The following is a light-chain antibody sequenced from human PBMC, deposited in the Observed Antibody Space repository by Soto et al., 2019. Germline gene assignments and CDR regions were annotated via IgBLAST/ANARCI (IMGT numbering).Light chain of an antibody. Sequence: QSVLTQPPSVSGAPGQRVIISCTGSSSNIGAGYDVHWYQLLPGTAPKLLIYDNSNRPSGVPDRFSGSKSGTSASLAITGLQAEDEADYYCQSYDTSLGGSWVFGTGTKVTVL. J-gene: IGLJ1*01. CDR3: QSYDTSLGGSWV. V-gene: IGLV1-40*01. CDR2: DNS. CDR1: SSNIGAGYD.